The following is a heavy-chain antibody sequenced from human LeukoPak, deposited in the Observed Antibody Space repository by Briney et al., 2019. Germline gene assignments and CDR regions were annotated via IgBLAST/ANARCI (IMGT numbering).Heavy chain of an antibody. J-gene: IGHJ6*03. D-gene: IGHD3-10*01. CDR3: NPKGLWFGELFGYYYYYMDV. Sequence: PGGSLRLSCAASGFTFSSYAMHWVRQAPGKGLEWVAVISYDGSNKYYADSVKGRFTISRDNSKNTLYLQMNSLRAEDTAVYFLNPKGLWFGELFGYYYYYMDVWGKGTTVTVSS. CDR1: GFTFSSYA. V-gene: IGHV3-30*04. CDR2: ISYDGSNK.